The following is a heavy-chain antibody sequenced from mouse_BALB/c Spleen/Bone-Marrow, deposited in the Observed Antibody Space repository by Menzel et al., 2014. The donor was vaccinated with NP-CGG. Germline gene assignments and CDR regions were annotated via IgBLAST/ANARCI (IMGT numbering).Heavy chain of an antibody. CDR1: GYSFTSYW. CDR3: ARSGSNFGRFFDV. Sequence: QVQLQQPGAELVRPGASVKLSCKASGYSFTSYWMHWVKQRPGQGLEWIGMIDPSDSETRLNQKFKDKATLTVDKSSSTAYMQLSSPTSEDSAVYYCARSGSNFGRFFDVWGAGTTVTVSS. CDR2: IDPSDSET. J-gene: IGHJ1*01. V-gene: IGHV1-69*02. D-gene: IGHD2-5*01.